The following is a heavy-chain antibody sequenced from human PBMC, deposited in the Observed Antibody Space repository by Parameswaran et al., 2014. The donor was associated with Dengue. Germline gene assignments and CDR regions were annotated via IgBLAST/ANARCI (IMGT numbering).Heavy chain of an antibody. CDR2: ISAYNGNT. J-gene: IGHJ4*02. V-gene: IGHV1-18*01. Sequence: WVRQAPGQGLEWMGWISAYNGNTDYAQKLQGRVTMTTDTSTSTAYMELRSLRSDDTAVYYCARDPGYCSGGSCYSSHPIDYWGQGTLVTVSS. D-gene: IGHD2-15*01. CDR3: ARDPGYCSGGSCYSSHPIDY.